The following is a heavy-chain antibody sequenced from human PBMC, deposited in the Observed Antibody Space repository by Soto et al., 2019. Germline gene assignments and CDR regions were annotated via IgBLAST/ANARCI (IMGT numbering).Heavy chain of an antibody. CDR3: ARDAASSSWYGDAFDI. V-gene: IGHV3-21*01. CDR2: ISSSSSYI. D-gene: IGHD6-13*01. Sequence: GGSLRLSCAASGFTFSSYSMNWVRQAPGKGLEWVSSISSSSSYIYYADSVKGRFTISRDNAKNSLYLQMNSLRAEDTAVYYCARDAASSSWYGDAFDIWGQGTMVTVSS. J-gene: IGHJ3*02. CDR1: GFTFSSYS.